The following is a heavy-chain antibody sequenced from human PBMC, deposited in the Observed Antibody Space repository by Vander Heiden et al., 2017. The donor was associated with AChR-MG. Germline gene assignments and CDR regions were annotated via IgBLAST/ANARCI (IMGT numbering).Heavy chain of an antibody. D-gene: IGHD6-13*01. CDR3: ARVSYTSNWGKDY. J-gene: IGHJ4*02. Sequence: EVHLVEPGGGLVEPGGSLRLICAAPGFTFSIYWMSWVRQAPGKGLEWVANIKQDGSEKYYVDSLKGRFTISRDNAKNSLYLQMNSLRAEDTAVYDCARVSYTSNWGKDYWGQGTLVTVSS. V-gene: IGHV3-7*01. CDR1: GFTFSIYW. CDR2: IKQDGSEK.